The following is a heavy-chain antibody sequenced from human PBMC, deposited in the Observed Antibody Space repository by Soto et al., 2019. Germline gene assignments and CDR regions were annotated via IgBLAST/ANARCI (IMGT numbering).Heavy chain of an antibody. Sequence: GSLRLSCTASGFTFGDYAMSWFRQAPGKGLEWVGFIRSKAYGGTTEYAASVKGRFTISRDDSKSIAYLQMNSLKTEDTAVYYCTRDHDILTRVPTRYGMDVWGQGTTVTVSS. CDR3: TRDHDILTRVPTRYGMDV. V-gene: IGHV3-49*03. J-gene: IGHJ6*02. CDR1: GFTFGDYA. CDR2: IRSKAYGGTT. D-gene: IGHD3-9*01.